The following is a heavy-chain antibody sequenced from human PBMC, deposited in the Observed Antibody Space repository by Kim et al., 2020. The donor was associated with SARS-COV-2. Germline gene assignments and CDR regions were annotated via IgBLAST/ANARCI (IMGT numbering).Heavy chain of an antibody. Sequence: SETLSLTCTVSGGSISSGGYYWSWIRQHPGKGLEWIGYIYYSGSTYYNPSLKSRVTISVDTSKNQFSLKLSSVTAADTAVYYCARDGDIAAAAPTQGDYYYGMDVWGQGTTVTVSS. D-gene: IGHD6-13*01. CDR3: ARDGDIAAAAPTQGDYYYGMDV. V-gene: IGHV4-31*03. CDR1: GGSISSGGYY. CDR2: IYYSGST. J-gene: IGHJ6*02.